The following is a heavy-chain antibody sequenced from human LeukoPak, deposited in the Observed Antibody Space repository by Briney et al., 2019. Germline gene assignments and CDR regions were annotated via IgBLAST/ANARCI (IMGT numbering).Heavy chain of an antibody. D-gene: IGHD5-18*01. CDR1: GFTFSNYA. CDR2: ISGSGGST. Sequence: GGSLRLSCAASGFTFSNYAMSWARQAPGKGLEWVSAISGSGGSTYYADSVKGRFTISRDNSKNALYLQMNSLRAEDTAVYYCTKGTIWLPFDYWGQGTLVTVSS. V-gene: IGHV3-23*01. J-gene: IGHJ4*02. CDR3: TKGTIWLPFDY.